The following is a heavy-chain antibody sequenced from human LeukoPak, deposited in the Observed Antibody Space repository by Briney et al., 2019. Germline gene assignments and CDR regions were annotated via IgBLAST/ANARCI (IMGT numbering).Heavy chain of an antibody. D-gene: IGHD2-15*01. CDR1: GFTVSSYY. J-gene: IGHJ4*02. Sequence: PGGSLRLSCAASGFTVSSYYMTWVRQAPGKGLEWVSVMYSGGSTYYADSVKGRFAISRDDSKNTLFLQMNSLRDEDTAIYYCAKVHGWGRQLGYYFDYWGQGTLVTVSS. CDR2: MYSGGST. V-gene: IGHV3-53*01. CDR3: AKVHGWGRQLGYYFDY.